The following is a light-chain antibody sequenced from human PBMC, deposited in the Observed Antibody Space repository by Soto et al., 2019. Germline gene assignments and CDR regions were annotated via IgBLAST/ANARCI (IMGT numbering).Light chain of an antibody. CDR1: QAISSW. CDR3: QQANSFPLN. V-gene: IGKV1D-12*01. Sequence: DIQMTQSPSSVSASVGDRVTITCRASQAISSWLAWYQQKPGKAPRLLIYAASSLPSGIPSRFSGSGSGTEFTLTISSLQSEDFATYYCQQANSFPLNFGGGTKVDVK. CDR2: AAS. J-gene: IGKJ4*01.